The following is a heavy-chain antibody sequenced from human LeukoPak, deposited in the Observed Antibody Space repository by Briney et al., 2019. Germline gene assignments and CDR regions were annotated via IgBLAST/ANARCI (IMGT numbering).Heavy chain of an antibody. V-gene: IGHV3-21*01. Sequence: PGGSLRLSCAASGFTFSSYSMNWVRQAPGKGLEWVSSISSSSYIYYADSVKGRFTISRDNAKNSLYLQMNSLRAEDTAVYYCARDQRIGHLDYWGQGTLVTVSS. CDR1: GFTFSSYS. J-gene: IGHJ4*02. CDR3: ARDQRIGHLDY. D-gene: IGHD2/OR15-2a*01. CDR2: ISSSSYI.